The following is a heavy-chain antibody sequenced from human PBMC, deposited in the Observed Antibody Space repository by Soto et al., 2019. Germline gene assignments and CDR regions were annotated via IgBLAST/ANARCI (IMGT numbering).Heavy chain of an antibody. CDR3: ARRESSSQEYYYYAIDV. CDR1: GYSFSSYW. J-gene: IGHJ6*02. CDR2: IYPGDSDT. V-gene: IGHV5-51*01. Sequence: GESLKISCKGSGYSFSSYWIGWVRQRPGKGLEWMGIIYPGDSDTRYSPSFQGQVIISADKSISTAYLQWSSLKASDTAMYYCARRESSSQEYYYYAIDVWGQGTTLTVSS. D-gene: IGHD6-13*01.